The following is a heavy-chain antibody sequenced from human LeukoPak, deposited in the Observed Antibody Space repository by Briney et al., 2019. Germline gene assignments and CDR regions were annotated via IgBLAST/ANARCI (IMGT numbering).Heavy chain of an antibody. CDR2: IIPMFGTV. CDR3: ARDQKVGATPYFGMDV. D-gene: IGHD1-26*01. J-gene: IGHJ6*02. CDR1: GGAFSSYA. Sequence: ASVKVSCKASGGAFSSYAINWVRQAPGQGLEWMGRIIPMFGTVNYEQKFQGRVTIIADKFTSTAYMELSSLRFEDTAMYYCARDQKVGATPYFGMDVWGQGTTVTDSS. V-gene: IGHV1-69*06.